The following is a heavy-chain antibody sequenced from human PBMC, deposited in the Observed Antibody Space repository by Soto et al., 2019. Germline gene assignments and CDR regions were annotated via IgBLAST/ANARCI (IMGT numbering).Heavy chain of an antibody. CDR2: IHSAGSST. CDR1: GFTFRYYW. J-gene: IGHJ3*01. Sequence: EVQLVESGGGVVQPGESLRLSCAASGFTFRYYWMHWFRQAPGKGLVWVSRIHSAGSSTTYADSVKGRFTISRDNARNALYLQMNSLRVEDKDVYYCARGDRGAFDLSGQGTVVTVSS. D-gene: IGHD1-26*01. CDR3: ARGDRGAFDL. V-gene: IGHV3-74*01.